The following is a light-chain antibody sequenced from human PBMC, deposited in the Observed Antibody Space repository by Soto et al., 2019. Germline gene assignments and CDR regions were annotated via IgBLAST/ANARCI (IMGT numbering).Light chain of an antibody. Sequence: DIQMTQSPSTLSASVGDRVTITCRASQNIITWLAWYQQKPGKAPKLLIYKASSLQSGVPSRFSGSGSGTEFTLTISSLQPDDFATYYCQQYNSHSWTFGQGTKVEIK. CDR1: QNIITW. CDR3: QQYNSHSWT. J-gene: IGKJ1*01. V-gene: IGKV1-5*03. CDR2: KAS.